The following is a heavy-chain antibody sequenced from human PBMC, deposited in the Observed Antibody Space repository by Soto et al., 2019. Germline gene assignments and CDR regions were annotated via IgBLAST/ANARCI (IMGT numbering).Heavy chain of an antibody. CDR2: IYYSGST. CDR3: AREGGIVGATAADY. D-gene: IGHD1-26*01. J-gene: IGHJ4*02. V-gene: IGHV4-31*03. CDR1: GGSISCGGYY. Sequence: QVQLQESGPGLVKPSQTLSLTCTVSGGSISCGGYYWSWIRQHPGKGLEWIGYIYYSGSTYYNPSLKSRVTISVDTSKNQFSLKLSSVTAADTAVYYCAREGGIVGATAADYWGQGTLVTVSS.